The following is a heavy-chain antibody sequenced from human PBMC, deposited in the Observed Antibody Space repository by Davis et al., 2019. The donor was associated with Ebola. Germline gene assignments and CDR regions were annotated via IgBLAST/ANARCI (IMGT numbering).Heavy chain of an antibody. CDR1: GGSISSGGYY. V-gene: IGHV4-31*03. Sequence: SETLSLTCTVSGGSISSGGYYWSWIRQHPGKGLEWIGYIYYSGSTYYNPSLKSRVTISVDTSKNQFSLELNSLTAADTAVYYCARRYSISWYDLWGQGTLVTVSS. D-gene: IGHD6-13*01. CDR2: IYYSGST. J-gene: IGHJ5*02. CDR3: ARRYSISWYDL.